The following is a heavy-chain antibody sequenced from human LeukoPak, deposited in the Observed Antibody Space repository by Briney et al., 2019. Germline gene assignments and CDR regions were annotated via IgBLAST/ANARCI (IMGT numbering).Heavy chain of an antibody. Sequence: SETLSLTCTASGGSISSYYWSWIRQPAGKGLEWIGRIYSSGTTNYNPSLKSRVTMSVDTSKNQFSLRLSSVTAADTALYYCARHILYSSGWRDIAYWGQGTLVTVSS. D-gene: IGHD6-19*01. CDR2: IYSSGTT. CDR1: GGSISSYY. V-gene: IGHV4-4*07. CDR3: ARHILYSSGWRDIAY. J-gene: IGHJ4*02.